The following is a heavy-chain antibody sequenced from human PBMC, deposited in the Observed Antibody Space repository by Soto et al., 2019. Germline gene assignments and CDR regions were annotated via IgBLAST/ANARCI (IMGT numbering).Heavy chain of an antibody. J-gene: IGHJ5*02. CDR1: GFTFSSYD. Sequence: GGSLRLSCAASGFTFSSYDMHWVRQATGKGLEWVSAIGTAGDTYYPGSVKGRFTISRENAKNSLYLQMNSLRAGDTAVYYCARGSPTYYDFWSGWIWFDPWGQGTLVTVSS. D-gene: IGHD3-3*01. CDR2: IGTAGDT. V-gene: IGHV3-13*01. CDR3: ARGSPTYYDFWSGWIWFDP.